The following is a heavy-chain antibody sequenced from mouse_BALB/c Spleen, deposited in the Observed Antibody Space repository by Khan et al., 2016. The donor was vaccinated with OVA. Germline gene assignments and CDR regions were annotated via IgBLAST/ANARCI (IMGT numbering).Heavy chain of an antibody. CDR1: GYTFTNYG. J-gene: IGHJ3*01. CDR2: INTYTGET. Sequence: QIQLVQSGPELKKPGEMVKISCKASGYTFTNYGMNWVKQAPGKGLKWMGWINTYTGETTYTDDFKGRFAFSLETSATTAHLQINSLKNEDTATYFCVKGDDYDGTYWGQGTLVTVST. CDR3: VKGDDYDGTY. D-gene: IGHD2-4*01. V-gene: IGHV9-3-1*01.